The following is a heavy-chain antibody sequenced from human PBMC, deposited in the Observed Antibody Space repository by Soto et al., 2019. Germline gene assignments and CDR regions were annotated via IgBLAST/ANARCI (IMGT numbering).Heavy chain of an antibody. V-gene: IGHV4-31*03. J-gene: IGHJ6*02. CDR3: ARDATYYYDSSGYYSGMDV. CDR1: GASISSGGYY. CDR2: TYHTGST. Sequence: SETLSLTCTVSGASISSGGYYWSWIRQHPGKGLEWIGYTYHTGSTYYNPSLKSRVTISVDTSKNQFSLKLNSVTAADTAVYYCARDATYYYDSSGYYSGMDVRGQGTTVTVSS. D-gene: IGHD3-22*01.